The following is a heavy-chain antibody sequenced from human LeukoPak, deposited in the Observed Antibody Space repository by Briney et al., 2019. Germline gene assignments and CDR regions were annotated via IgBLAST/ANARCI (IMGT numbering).Heavy chain of an antibody. V-gene: IGHV3-7*01. CDR1: GFTFSSYW. J-gene: IGHJ2*01. CDR2: IKQDGSEK. D-gene: IGHD4-23*01. Sequence: GGSLRLSCAASGFTFSSYWMSWVRQAPGKGLEWVANIKQDGSEKYYVDSVKGRFTISRDNAKNSLYLQMNSLRAEDTAVYYCARADYGGNWYFDLWGRGTLVTVSS. CDR3: ARADYGGNWYFDL.